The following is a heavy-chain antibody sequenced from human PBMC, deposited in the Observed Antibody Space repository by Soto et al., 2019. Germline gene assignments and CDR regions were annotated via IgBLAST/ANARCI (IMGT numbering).Heavy chain of an antibody. Sequence: GGSLRLSCAASGFIFSSYWMSWVRHVPGKGLEWVSAISGSGGSTYYADSVKGRFTISRDNSKNTLYLQMNSLRAEDTAVYYCAKAVVPAAISYFYYYYMDVWGKGTTVTVSS. J-gene: IGHJ6*03. CDR2: ISGSGGST. CDR1: GFIFSSYW. V-gene: IGHV3-23*01. D-gene: IGHD2-2*01. CDR3: AKAVVPAAISYFYYYYMDV.